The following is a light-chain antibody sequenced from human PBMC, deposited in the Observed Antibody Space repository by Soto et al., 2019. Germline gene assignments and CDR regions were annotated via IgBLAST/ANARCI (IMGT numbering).Light chain of an antibody. CDR1: QSVLHSSNNKNY. CDR3: XXXXXXPXT. CDR2: WAS. V-gene: IGKV4-1*01. Sequence: DIVMTQSPDSLAVSLGERATINCKSSQSVLHSSNNKNYLTWFQQKPGQPPKLLIYWASTRESGVPDRFSGSGSGTDFTLTISSLXXXXXXXXXXXXXXXXPXTFGQGTKVEIK. J-gene: IGKJ1*01.